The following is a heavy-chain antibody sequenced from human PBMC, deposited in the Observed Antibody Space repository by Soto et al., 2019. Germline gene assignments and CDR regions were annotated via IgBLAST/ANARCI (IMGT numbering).Heavy chain of an antibody. Sequence: GGSLRLSCAASGFTFSSYAMSWVRQAPGKGLEWVSAISGSGGSTYYADSVKGRFTISRDNSKNTLYLQMNSLRAEDTAVYYCAKDRPDQPLGFRWYFDLWGRGTLVTVSS. CDR2: ISGSGGST. V-gene: IGHV3-23*01. CDR1: GFTFSSYA. D-gene: IGHD6-6*01. J-gene: IGHJ2*01. CDR3: AKDRPDQPLGFRWYFDL.